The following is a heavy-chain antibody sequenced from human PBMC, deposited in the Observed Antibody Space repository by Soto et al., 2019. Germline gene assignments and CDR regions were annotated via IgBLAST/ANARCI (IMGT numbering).Heavy chain of an antibody. CDR3: ARPRQTPTMCRRGYYFDY. Sequence: QLQLQESGPGLVKPSETLSLICTVSGGSIGSSEHYWGWIRQPPGKGLEWIATIYYSGSTYYNPSLKYRITISRDTSQNQRLLKLSSVHAAATAVYYGARPRQTPTMCRRGYYFDYWGLGTLVTLSS. J-gene: IGHJ4*02. CDR1: GGSIGSSEHY. D-gene: IGHD3-10*02. CDR2: IYYSGST. V-gene: IGHV4-39*01.